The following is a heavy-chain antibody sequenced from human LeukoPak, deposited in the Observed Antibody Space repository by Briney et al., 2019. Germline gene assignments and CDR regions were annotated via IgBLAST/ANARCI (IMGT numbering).Heavy chain of an antibody. CDR3: ASGGSPGYYYDSSGPDY. Sequence: GESLKISCKGSGYSFTSYWIGWVRQMPGKGLGWMGIIYPGDSDTRYSTSFQGQVTISADKSISTAYLQWSSLKASDTAMYYCASGGSPGYYYDSSGPDYWGQGTLVTVSS. V-gene: IGHV5-51*01. D-gene: IGHD3-22*01. CDR2: IYPGDSDT. J-gene: IGHJ4*02. CDR1: GYSFTSYW.